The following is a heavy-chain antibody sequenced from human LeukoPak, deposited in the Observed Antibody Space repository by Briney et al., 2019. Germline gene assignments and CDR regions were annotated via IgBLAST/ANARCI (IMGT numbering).Heavy chain of an antibody. V-gene: IGHV3-9*01. CDR3: AKDIGTGMVRGSNGMDV. CDR2: LSWYNCNI. CDR1: GFTFDVYA. D-gene: IGHD3-10*01. Sequence: GGSLRLSCAASGFTFDVYAIHWVREAPEEGGEGVSGLSWYNCNIGYADCVKGRFTISRDNAKNSLYLQMSSLRAEDTALYYCAKDIGTGMVRGSNGMDVWGQGTTVTVSS. J-gene: IGHJ6*02.